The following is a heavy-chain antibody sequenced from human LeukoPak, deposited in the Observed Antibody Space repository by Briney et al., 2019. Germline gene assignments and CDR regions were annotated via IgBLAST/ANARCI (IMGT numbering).Heavy chain of an antibody. CDR2: ISYDGSNK. Sequence: GRSLRLSCAASGFTLSSYAMHWVRQAPGRGLEWVAVISYDGSNKYYADSVKGRFTISRDNSKNTLYLQMNSLRAEDTAVYYCARDQKYCSGGSCYSGTYYYYGMDVWGQGTTVTVSS. D-gene: IGHD2-15*01. V-gene: IGHV3-30*04. CDR1: GFTLSSYA. CDR3: ARDQKYCSGGSCYSGTYYYYGMDV. J-gene: IGHJ6*02.